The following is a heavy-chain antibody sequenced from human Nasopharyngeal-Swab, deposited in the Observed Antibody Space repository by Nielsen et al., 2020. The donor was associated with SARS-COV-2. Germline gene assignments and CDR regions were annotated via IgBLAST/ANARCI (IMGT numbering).Heavy chain of an antibody. CDR1: GGSISSYY. J-gene: IGHJ4*02. CDR3: ARRHYDSSGYPSYFDY. Sequence: SETLSLTCTVSGGSISSYYWSWIRQPPGKGLEWIGYIYYSGSTNYNPFLKSRVTISVDTSKNQFSLKLSSVTAADTAVYYCARRHYDSSGYPSYFDYWGQGTLVTVSS. V-gene: IGHV4-59*08. D-gene: IGHD3-22*01. CDR2: IYYSGST.